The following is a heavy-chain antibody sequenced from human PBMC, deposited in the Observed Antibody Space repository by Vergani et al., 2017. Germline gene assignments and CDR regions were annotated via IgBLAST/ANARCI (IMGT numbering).Heavy chain of an antibody. D-gene: IGHD6-19*01. CDR1: GGSISSSSYY. CDR2: INHSGST. Sequence: QLQLQESGPGLVKPSETLSLTCTVSGGSISSSSYYWSWIRQPPGKGLEWIGEINHSGSTNYNPSLKSRVTISVDTSKNQFSLKLSSVTAADTAVYYCARVAGYYYYYYMDVWGKGTTVTVSS. V-gene: IGHV4-39*07. J-gene: IGHJ6*03. CDR3: ARVAGYYYYYYMDV.